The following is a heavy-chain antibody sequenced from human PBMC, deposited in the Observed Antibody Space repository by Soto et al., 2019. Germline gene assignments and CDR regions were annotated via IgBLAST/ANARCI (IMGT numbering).Heavy chain of an antibody. CDR2: IYHSGST. V-gene: IGHV4-34*01. Sequence: QVQLQQWGAGLLKPSETLSLTCAVYGGSFSGYYWSWIRQPPGKGLEWIGEIYHSGSTNYNPSLKSRVTISVDTSKNQFSLKLSSVTAADTAVYYCARGCSGRARYYYYMDVWGKGTTVTVSS. D-gene: IGHD2-15*01. CDR3: ARGCSGRARYYYYMDV. CDR1: GGSFSGYY. J-gene: IGHJ6*03.